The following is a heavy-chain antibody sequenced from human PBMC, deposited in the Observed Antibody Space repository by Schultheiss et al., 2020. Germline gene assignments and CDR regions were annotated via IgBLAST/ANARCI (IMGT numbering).Heavy chain of an antibody. CDR1: GFTFSSYG. Sequence: GGSLRLSCAASGFTFSSYGMHWVRQAPGKGLEWVAVISYDGSNKYYADSVKGRFTISRDNSKNTLYLQMNSLRAEDTAVYYCARDRLAARPSSSYYYYGMDVWGQGTTVNVSS. CDR3: ARDRLAARPSSSYYYYGMDV. D-gene: IGHD6-6*01. CDR2: ISYDGSNK. V-gene: IGHV3-30*03. J-gene: IGHJ6*02.